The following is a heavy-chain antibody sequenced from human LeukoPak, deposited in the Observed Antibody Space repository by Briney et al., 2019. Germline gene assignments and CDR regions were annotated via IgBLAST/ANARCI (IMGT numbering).Heavy chain of an antibody. CDR2: ISISGTTI. Sequence: GGSLRLSCAASGFTFSSFEMNWVRQAPGKGLEWVSYISISGTTIYYADSVKGRFTISRDNAKNSLYLQMNSLRAEDTAVYYCARAWYYSDYWGQGTLVTVSS. CDR1: GFTFSSFE. V-gene: IGHV3-48*03. CDR3: ARAWYYSDY. D-gene: IGHD2-8*02. J-gene: IGHJ4*02.